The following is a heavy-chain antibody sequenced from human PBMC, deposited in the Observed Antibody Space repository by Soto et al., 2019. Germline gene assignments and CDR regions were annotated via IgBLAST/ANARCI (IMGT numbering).Heavy chain of an antibody. Sequence: GGSLRLSCAASGFAFSSYAVTWVRQAPGKGLEWVSTISGSGGHTYYADSVKGRFTISRDNSKNTLFLQMNSLRAEDTAVFYCAKEKLRTLVETANFYFYGLDVWGQGPKVSASS. D-gene: IGHD2-21*02. CDR2: ISGSGGHT. CDR3: AKEKLRTLVETANFYFYGLDV. V-gene: IGHV3-23*01. CDR1: GFAFSSYA. J-gene: IGHJ6*02.